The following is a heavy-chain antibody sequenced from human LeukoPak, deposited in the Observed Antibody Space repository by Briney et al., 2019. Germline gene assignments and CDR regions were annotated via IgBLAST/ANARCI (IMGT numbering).Heavy chain of an antibody. CDR2: ISLSGDDT. J-gene: IGHJ4*02. V-gene: IGHV3-23*01. CDR1: GFTFSSYG. D-gene: IGHD1-26*01. CDR3: AKGGGSGSYFLYFDY. Sequence: PGGSLRLSCAASGFTFSSYGMHWVRQAPGKGLEWVSGISLSGDDTYYADSVKGRFIISRDDSKNTLYLQMNSLRVEDTAVYYCAKGGGSGSYFLYFDYWGQGTLVTVSS.